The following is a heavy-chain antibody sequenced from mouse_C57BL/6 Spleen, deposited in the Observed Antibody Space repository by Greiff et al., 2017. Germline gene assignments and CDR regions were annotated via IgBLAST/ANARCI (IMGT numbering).Heavy chain of an antibody. Sequence: QVQLQQSGAELVRPGASVKLSCKASGYTFTDYYINWVKQRPGQGLEWIARIYPGSGNTYYNEKFKGKATLTAEKSSSTAYMQLSSLTSEDSAVYFCARNSYYGSSYYAMDYWGQGTSVTVAS. CDR3: ARNSYYGSSYYAMDY. V-gene: IGHV1-76*01. CDR2: IYPGSGNT. J-gene: IGHJ4*01. CDR1: GYTFTDYY. D-gene: IGHD1-1*01.